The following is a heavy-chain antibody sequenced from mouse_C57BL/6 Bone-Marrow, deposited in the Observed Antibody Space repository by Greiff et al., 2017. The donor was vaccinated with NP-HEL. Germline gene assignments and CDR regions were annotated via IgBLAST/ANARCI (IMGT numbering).Heavy chain of an antibody. Sequence: VMLVESGAELVRPGTSVKMSCKASGYTFTNYWIGWAKQRPGHGLEWIGDIYPGGGYTNYNEKFKGKATLTADKSSSTAYMQFSSLTSEDSAIYYCARALYWYFDVWGTGTTVTVSS. CDR3: ARALYWYFDV. J-gene: IGHJ1*03. CDR2: IYPGGGYT. CDR1: GYTFTNYW. V-gene: IGHV1-63*01.